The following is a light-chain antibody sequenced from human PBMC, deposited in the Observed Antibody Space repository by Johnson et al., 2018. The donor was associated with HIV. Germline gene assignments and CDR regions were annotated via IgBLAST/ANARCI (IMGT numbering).Light chain of an antibody. J-gene: IGLJ1*01. CDR2: ENN. CDR1: SSNIGNNY. Sequence: VLTQPPSVSAAPGQKVTISCSGSSSNIGNNYVSWYKQFPGTAPKLLMYENNKRPSGIPDRFSGSKSGTSATLGITGLQTGDEADYYCGTWDSSLSAYVFGTGTKVTVL. CDR3: GTWDSSLSAYV. V-gene: IGLV1-51*02.